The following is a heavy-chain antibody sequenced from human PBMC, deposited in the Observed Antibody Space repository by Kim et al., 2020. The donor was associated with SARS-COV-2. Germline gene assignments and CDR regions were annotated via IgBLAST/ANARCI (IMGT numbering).Heavy chain of an antibody. CDR1: GGSISSYY. V-gene: IGHV4-59*01. D-gene: IGHD4-17*01. CDR3: AREPYGDHAGFDY. J-gene: IGHJ4*02. CDR2: IYYNGST. Sequence: SETLSLTCTVSGGSISSYYWSWIRQPPGKGLEWIGYIYYNGSTNYNPSLKSRVTISVDTSKNQFSLKLSSVTAADTAVYYCAREPYGDHAGFDYWGQGTLVTVSS.